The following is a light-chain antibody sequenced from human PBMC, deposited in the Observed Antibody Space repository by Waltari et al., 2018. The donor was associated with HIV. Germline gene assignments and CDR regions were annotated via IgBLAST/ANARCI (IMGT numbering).Light chain of an antibody. V-gene: IGLV2-14*01. CDR3: SSYRSSSTPLWV. CDR1: SSDVGSYNY. J-gene: IGLJ3*02. CDR2: EVS. Sequence: QSALTQPASVSGSPGQSITISCTGTSSDVGSYNYVSWYQQHPHKAPKLMIYEVSNRPSGVSNRFSGSKSDNTASLTISGLQAEDEADYYCSSYRSSSTPLWVFGGGTKLTVL.